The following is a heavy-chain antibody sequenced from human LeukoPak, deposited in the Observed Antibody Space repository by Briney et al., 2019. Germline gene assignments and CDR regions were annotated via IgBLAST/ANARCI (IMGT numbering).Heavy chain of an antibody. J-gene: IGHJ6*03. CDR3: GRDALVGYFSYYYMDI. Sequence: SETLSLTCTVSGGSISSSSYYWGWLRQPPGKGLEWIGSIYYSGSTYYNPSLKSRVTISVDTSKNQFSLKLSSVTAADTAVYYCGRDALVGYFSYYYMDIWGKGTTVTVSS. D-gene: IGHD2-15*01. CDR2: IYYSGST. CDR1: GGSISSSSYY. V-gene: IGHV4-39*07.